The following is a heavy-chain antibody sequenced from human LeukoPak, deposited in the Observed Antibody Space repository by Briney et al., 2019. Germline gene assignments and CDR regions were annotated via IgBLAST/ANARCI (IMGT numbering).Heavy chain of an antibody. CDR3: ARKYYYDEGAAFDI. Sequence: GRSLRLSCAASGFTSSSYGMHWVRQAPGKGLEWVAVIWYDGSNKYYADSVKGRFTISRDNSKNTLYLQMNSLRAEDTAVYYCARKYYYDEGAAFDIWGQGTMVTVSS. CDR2: IWYDGSNK. CDR1: GFTSSSYG. J-gene: IGHJ3*02. D-gene: IGHD3-22*01. V-gene: IGHV3-33*01.